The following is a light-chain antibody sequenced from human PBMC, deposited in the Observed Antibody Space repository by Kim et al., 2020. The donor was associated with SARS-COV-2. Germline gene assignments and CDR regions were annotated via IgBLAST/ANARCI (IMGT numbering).Light chain of an antibody. CDR1: NIGSKN. V-gene: IGLV3-9*01. J-gene: IGLJ1*01. CDR2: RDN. CDR3: QVWDGTTYV. Sequence: LALGQTARITCAGDNIGSKNVHWYQQKPGQAPVVVIYRDNDRPSGIPERFSGSNSGNTATLTISRARAGDEADYYCQVWDGTTYVFGTGTKVTVL.